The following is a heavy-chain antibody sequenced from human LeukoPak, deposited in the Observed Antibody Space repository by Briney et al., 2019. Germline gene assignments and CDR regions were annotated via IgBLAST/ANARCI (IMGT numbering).Heavy chain of an antibody. CDR2: ISYDGSNK. Sequence: GGSLRLSCAASGFTFSSYGMHWVRQAPGKGLEWVAVISYDGSNKYYADSVKGRFTISRDNSKNTLYLQMNSLRAEDTAVYYCARSGPWSGYYGDYWGQGTLVTVSS. V-gene: IGHV3-30*03. D-gene: IGHD3-3*01. J-gene: IGHJ4*02. CDR3: ARSGPWSGYYGDY. CDR1: GFTFSSYG.